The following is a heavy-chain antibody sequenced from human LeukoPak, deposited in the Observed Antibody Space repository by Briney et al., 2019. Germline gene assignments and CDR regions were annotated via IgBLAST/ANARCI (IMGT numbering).Heavy chain of an antibody. CDR2: INSDGINT. V-gene: IGHV3-74*01. J-gene: IGHJ5*02. D-gene: IGHD3-22*01. CDR1: GLTFSNYW. Sequence: GGSLRLSCAASGLTFSNYWMHWVRQAPGKGLVWVSRINSDGINTSYADSVKGRFTISRDNAKNTLNLQMNSLRAEDTAVYYCARDLGQYYDTSDNWFDPWGQGTLVTVPS. CDR3: ARDLGQYYDTSDNWFDP.